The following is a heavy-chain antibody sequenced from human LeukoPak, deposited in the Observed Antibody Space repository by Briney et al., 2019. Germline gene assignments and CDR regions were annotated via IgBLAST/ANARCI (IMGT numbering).Heavy chain of an antibody. Sequence: PSETLSLTCTVSGGSISSYYWSWIRQPPGKGLEWIGYIYYSGSTNYNPSLKSRVTISVDTSKNQFSLKLSSVTAADTAVYYCALSYYYDSRSLDYWGQGTLVTVSS. V-gene: IGHV4-59*12. D-gene: IGHD3-22*01. CDR2: IYYSGST. CDR1: GGSISSYY. CDR3: ALSYYYDSRSLDY. J-gene: IGHJ4*02.